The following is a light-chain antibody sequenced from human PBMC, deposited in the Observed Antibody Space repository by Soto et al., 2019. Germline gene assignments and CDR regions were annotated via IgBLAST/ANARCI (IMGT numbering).Light chain of an antibody. V-gene: IGLV1-36*01. CDR2: YDD. CDR1: SSNIGNNA. J-gene: IGLJ2*01. Sequence: QSVLTQPPSVSEAPSQRVTISCSGSSSNIGNNAVNWYQQLPGKAPKLLIYYDDLLPSGVSDRFSGSKSGTSASLAISGLQSEDEADYYCAAWDDSLGGVVFGGGTKLTVL. CDR3: AAWDDSLGGVV.